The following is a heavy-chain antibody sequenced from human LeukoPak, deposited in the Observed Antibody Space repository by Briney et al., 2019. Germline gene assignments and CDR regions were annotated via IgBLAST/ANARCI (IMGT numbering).Heavy chain of an antibody. J-gene: IGHJ1*01. CDR2: ISYDGSNE. D-gene: IGHD3-22*01. V-gene: IGHV3-30*18. Sequence: GRSLRLSCAASGFTFSSYGMHWVRQAPGKGLEWVAVISYDGSNEYYADSVKGRFTISRDNSKNTLYLHMNSLRTEDTAIYYCAKEDVVVITIGYFQHWGQGTLVTVSS. CDR1: GFTFSSYG. CDR3: AKEDVVVITIGYFQH.